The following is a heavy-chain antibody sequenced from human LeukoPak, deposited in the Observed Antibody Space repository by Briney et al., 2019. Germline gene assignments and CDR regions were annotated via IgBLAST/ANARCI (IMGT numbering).Heavy chain of an antibody. J-gene: IGHJ4*02. CDR2: IYPADSDT. D-gene: IGHD5-24*01. V-gene: IGHV5-51*01. Sequence: GESLKISCKGSGYSFTSFWIVWVRQVPAKGLEWMGVIYPADSDTRYSPSFRGQVTISADISITTAYLQWSSLKASDTAIYYCATLVDKAKGSDYWGQGTLVSVSS. CDR1: GYSFTSFW. CDR3: ATLVDKAKGSDY.